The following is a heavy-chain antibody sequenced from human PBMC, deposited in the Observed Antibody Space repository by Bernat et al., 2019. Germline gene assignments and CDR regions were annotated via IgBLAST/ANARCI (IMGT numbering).Heavy chain of an antibody. CDR2: IWYDGSNK. V-gene: IGHV3-33*01. Sequence: QVQLVESGGGVVQPGRSLRLSCAASGFTFSSYGMHWVRQAPGKGLEWVAVIWYDGSNKYYADSVKGQFTISRDNSKNTLYLQMNSLRAEDTAVYYCARDGDGASLLWFGDYYGMDVWGQGTTVTVSS. CDR3: ARDGDGASLLWFGDYYGMDV. D-gene: IGHD3-10*01. J-gene: IGHJ6*02. CDR1: GFTFSSYG.